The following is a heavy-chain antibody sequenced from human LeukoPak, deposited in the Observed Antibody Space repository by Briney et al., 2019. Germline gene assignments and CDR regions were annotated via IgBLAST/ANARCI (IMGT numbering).Heavy chain of an antibody. D-gene: IGHD2-15*01. CDR2: IYTSGST. Sequence: SETLSLTCTVSGGSFSSTTYYWGWIRQPAGKGLEWIGRIYTSGSTNYNPSLKSRVTMSVDTSKNQFSLKLSSVTAADTAVYYCARVQGSFYGDYVDYWGQGTLVTVSS. J-gene: IGHJ4*02. V-gene: IGHV4-61*02. CDR3: ARVQGSFYGDYVDY. CDR1: GGSFSSTTYY.